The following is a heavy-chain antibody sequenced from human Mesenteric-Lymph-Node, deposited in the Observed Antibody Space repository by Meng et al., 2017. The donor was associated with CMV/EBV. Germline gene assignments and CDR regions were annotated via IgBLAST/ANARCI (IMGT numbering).Heavy chain of an antibody. D-gene: IGHD6-19*01. CDR2: TRNKVYSYTT. J-gene: IGHJ6*02. CDR3: ARGPMTVAAYYSYGMDV. V-gene: IGHV3-72*01. Sequence: GESLKISCAASGFTFSSYAMDWVRQAPGKGLEWVGRTRNKVYSYTTQYAASVKGRFTISRDDSQNPLYLQMNSLKTEDTAVYYCARGPMTVAAYYSYGMDVWGQGTTVTVSS. CDR1: GFTFSSYA.